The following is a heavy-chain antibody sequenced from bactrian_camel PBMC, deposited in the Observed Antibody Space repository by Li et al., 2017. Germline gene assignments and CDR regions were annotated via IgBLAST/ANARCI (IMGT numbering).Heavy chain of an antibody. CDR2: INSLGGST. Sequence: VQLVESGGGSVQVGGSLRLSCAASSSTFSKSAMTWVRQAPGKGLEWVSSINSLGGSTYYAGSVKGRFTISRDSAENTLYLQMNSLQSEDTALYYCATGSWYRPDGMDYWGKGTQVTVS. D-gene: IGHD6*01. V-gene: IGHV3S40*01. CDR1: SSTFSKSA. J-gene: IGHJ7*01.